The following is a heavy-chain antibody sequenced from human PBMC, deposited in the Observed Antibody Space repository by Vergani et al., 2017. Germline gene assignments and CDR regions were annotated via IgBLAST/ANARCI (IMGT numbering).Heavy chain of an antibody. Sequence: EVQLVESGGGLVKPGGSLRLSCAASGFTFSNAWMSWVRQAPGKGLEWVGRIKSKTDGGTTDYAAPVKGRFTISRDDSKNTLYLQMNSLRAEDTAVYYCARIQLWPLGIDYWGQGTLVTVSS. CDR1: GFTFSNAW. V-gene: IGHV3-15*01. CDR3: ARIQLWPLGIDY. J-gene: IGHJ4*02. D-gene: IGHD5-18*01. CDR2: IKSKTDGGTT.